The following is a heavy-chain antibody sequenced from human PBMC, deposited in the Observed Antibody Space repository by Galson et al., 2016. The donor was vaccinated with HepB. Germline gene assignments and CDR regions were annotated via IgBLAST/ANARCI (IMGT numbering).Heavy chain of an antibody. V-gene: IGHV3-30*09. Sequence: SLRLSCAASGFTFNSHAMHWVRQAPGKGLEWVAIISYDGGNKYYAASVRGRFAVSRDNSKNTLYLQMRSLRAEDTAVYYCARDGDDFWSGYPGGYNWFDPWGQGTLVIVSS. CDR1: GFTFNSHA. CDR3: ARDGDDFWSGYPGGYNWFDP. J-gene: IGHJ5*02. D-gene: IGHD3-3*01. CDR2: ISYDGGNK.